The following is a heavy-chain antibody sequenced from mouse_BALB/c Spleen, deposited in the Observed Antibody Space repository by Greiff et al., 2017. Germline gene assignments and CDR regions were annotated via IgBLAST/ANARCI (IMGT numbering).Heavy chain of an antibody. CDR2: ISDGGSYT. CDR1: GFTFSDYY. CDR3: AIDLERTYDGNDKFAY. J-gene: IGHJ3*01. D-gene: IGHD2-2*01. V-gene: IGHV5-4*02. Sequence: EVKLVESGGGLVKPGGSLKLSCAASGFTFSDYYMYWVRQTPEKRLEWVATISDGGSYTYYPDSVKGRFTISRDNAKNNLYLQMSSLKSEDTAMYYCAIDLERTYDGNDKFAYGGQGTLVTVSA.